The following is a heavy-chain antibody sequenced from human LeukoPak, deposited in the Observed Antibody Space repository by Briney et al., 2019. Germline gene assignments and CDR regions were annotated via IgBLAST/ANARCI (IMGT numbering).Heavy chain of an antibody. Sequence: GGPLRLSCAASGFTFSSYNMNWVRQAPGKGLEWVSSISSSSDYISYADSVKGRFTISRDNAKNSLYLQMNSLRAEDTAVYHCATVRGGNTRDFDYWGQGTLVTVSS. CDR1: GFTFSSYN. D-gene: IGHD3-10*01. CDR2: ISSSSDYI. CDR3: ATVRGGNTRDFDY. J-gene: IGHJ4*02. V-gene: IGHV3-21*01.